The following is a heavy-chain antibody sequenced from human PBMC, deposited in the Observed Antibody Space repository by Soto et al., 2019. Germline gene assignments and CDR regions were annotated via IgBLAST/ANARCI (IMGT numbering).Heavy chain of an antibody. V-gene: IGHV4-34*01. CDR1: NGSFMGYY. J-gene: IGHJ4*02. CDR3: ASLNGGRFLDKGDY. Sequence: QVQLHQWGAGLLKPSETLSLTCGVYNGSFMGYYWTWVRQPPGKGLEWIGEINHLGGPNYNPSLNSRVTISIDTSKHQFSLSLRSLTAADTAVYYCASLNGGRFLDKGDYWGQGILVTVSS. CDR2: INHLGGP. D-gene: IGHD3-3*01.